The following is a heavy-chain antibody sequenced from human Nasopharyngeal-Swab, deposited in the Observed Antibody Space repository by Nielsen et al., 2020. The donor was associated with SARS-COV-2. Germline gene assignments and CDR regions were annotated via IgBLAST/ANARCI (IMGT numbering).Heavy chain of an antibody. CDR3: TRRNDS. Sequence: GGSLRLSCAASGFTVSSSYMSWVRQAPGKGLEWISLMFSGGSAYYAGSVEGRFTVSRDESRNTLYLQMNNLRAEDTAVYYCTRRNDSWGQGTLVTVSS. CDR2: MFSGGSA. CDR1: GFTVSSSY. V-gene: IGHV3-53*01. J-gene: IGHJ4*02.